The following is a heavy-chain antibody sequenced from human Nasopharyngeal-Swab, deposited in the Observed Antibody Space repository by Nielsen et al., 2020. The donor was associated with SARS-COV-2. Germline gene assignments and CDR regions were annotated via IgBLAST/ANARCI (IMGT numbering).Heavy chain of an antibody. D-gene: IGHD2-15*01. CDR2: IYHSGST. Sequence: SETLSLTRAVSGGSISSSNWWSWVRQPPGKGLEWIGEIYHSGSTNYNPSLKSRVTISVDKSKNQFSLKLSSVTAADTAVYYCARAGPPYCSGGSCYYFDYWGQGTLVTVSS. CDR3: ARAGPPYCSGGSCYYFDY. CDR1: GGSISSSNW. V-gene: IGHV4-4*02. J-gene: IGHJ4*02.